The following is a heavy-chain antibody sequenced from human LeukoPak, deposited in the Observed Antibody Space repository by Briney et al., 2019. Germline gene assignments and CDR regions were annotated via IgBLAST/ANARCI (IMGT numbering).Heavy chain of an antibody. D-gene: IGHD1-26*01. CDR3: ARTSGSYFYYYGMDV. CDR2: IYYSGST. CDR1: GGSISSYY. Sequence: SGTLSLTCAVSGGSISSYYWSWIRQPPGKGLEWIGYIYYSGSTNYNPSLKSRVTISVDTSKNQFSLKLSSVIAADTAVYYCARTSGSYFYYYGMDVWGQGTTVTVSS. V-gene: IGHV4-59*01. J-gene: IGHJ6*02.